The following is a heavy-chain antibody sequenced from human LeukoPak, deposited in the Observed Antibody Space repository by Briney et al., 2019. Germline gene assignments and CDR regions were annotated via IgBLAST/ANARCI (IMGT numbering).Heavy chain of an antibody. J-gene: IGHJ5*02. V-gene: IGHV4-59*01. CDR2: IYYSGST. CDR1: GGSISSYY. CDR3: ARDGYSGYDWQMFDP. Sequence: SETLSLTCTVSGGSISSYYWSWIRQPPGKGLEWIGYIYYSGSTNYNPSLKSRVTISVDTSKNQFSLKLSSVTAADTAVCYCARDGYSGYDWQMFDPWGQGTLVTVSS. D-gene: IGHD5-12*01.